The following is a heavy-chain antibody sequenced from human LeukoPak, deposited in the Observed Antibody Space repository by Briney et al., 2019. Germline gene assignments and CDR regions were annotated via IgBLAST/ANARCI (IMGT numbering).Heavy chain of an antibody. J-gene: IGHJ4*02. V-gene: IGHV1-2*02. CDR3: ARVTPYCGGDCYSPPRQ. D-gene: IGHD2-21*02. Sequence: GASVKVSCKASGYTFTGYYMHWVRQAPGQGLEWMGWINPNSGGTNYAQKFQGRVTMTRDTSISTAYMELSRLRSDDTAVYYCARVTPYCGGDCYSPPRQWGQGTLVTVSS. CDR2: INPNSGGT. CDR1: GYTFTGYY.